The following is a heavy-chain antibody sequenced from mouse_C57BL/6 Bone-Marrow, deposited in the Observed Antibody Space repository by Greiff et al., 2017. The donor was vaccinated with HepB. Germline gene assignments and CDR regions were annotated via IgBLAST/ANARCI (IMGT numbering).Heavy chain of an antibody. CDR2: IDPSDSYT. D-gene: IGHD2-3*01. Sequence: VKLQQPGAELVMPGASVKLSCKASGYTFTSYWMHWVKQRPGQGLEWIGEIDPSDSYTNYNQKFKGKSTLTVDKSSSTAYMQLSSLTSEDSAVYYCARRGEKWLLGFDYWGQGTTLTVSS. CDR3: ARRGEKWLLGFDY. CDR1: GYTFTSYW. V-gene: IGHV1-69*01. J-gene: IGHJ2*01.